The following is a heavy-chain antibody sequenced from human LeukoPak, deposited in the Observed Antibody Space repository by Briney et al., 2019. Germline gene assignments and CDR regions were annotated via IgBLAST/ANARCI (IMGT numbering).Heavy chain of an antibody. D-gene: IGHD1-26*01. CDR3: ARGYRTVGAIEYFQH. CDR2: IIPIFGTA. Sequence: SVKVSCKASGGTFSSYAISWVRQAPGQGLEWMGGIIPIFGTANYAQMFQGRVTITADESTSTAYMELSSLRSEDTAVYYCARGYRTVGAIEYFQHWGQGTLVTVSS. V-gene: IGHV1-69*13. CDR1: GGTFSSYA. J-gene: IGHJ1*01.